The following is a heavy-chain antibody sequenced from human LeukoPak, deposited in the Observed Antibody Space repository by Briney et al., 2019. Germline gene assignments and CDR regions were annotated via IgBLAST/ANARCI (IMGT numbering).Heavy chain of an antibody. D-gene: IGHD3-22*01. CDR3: ATYSSLNRREFQF. CDR1: GLTFSNYG. J-gene: IGHJ1*01. V-gene: IGHV3-30*02. CDR2: IRYDGSNR. Sequence: PGGSLRLSCAASGLTFSNYGMHWVRQAPGKGLEWVAFIRYDGSNRYYVDSVKGRFTISRDNSKNSLYLQMNSLRAEDTAVYYCATYSSLNRREFQFWGQGTLLTVSS.